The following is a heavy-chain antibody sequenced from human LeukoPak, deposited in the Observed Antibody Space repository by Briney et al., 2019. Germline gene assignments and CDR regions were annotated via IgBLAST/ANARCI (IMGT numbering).Heavy chain of an antibody. CDR1: GFTFSSYA. D-gene: IGHD2-15*01. CDR2: ISGSGGST. Sequence: PGGSLRLSCAASGFTFSSYAMSWVRQAPGKGLEWVSAISGSGGSTYYADSVKGRFTISRDNSKNTLYLQMNSLRAEDTAVYYCAKDRHCSGGSCSDADYWGQGTLVTVSS. CDR3: AKDRHCSGGSCSDADY. J-gene: IGHJ4*02. V-gene: IGHV3-23*01.